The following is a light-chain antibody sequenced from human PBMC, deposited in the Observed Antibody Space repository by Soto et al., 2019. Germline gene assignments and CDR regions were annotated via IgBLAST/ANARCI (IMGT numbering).Light chain of an antibody. CDR3: QQYYSYPT. J-gene: IGKJ4*01. V-gene: IGKV1-8*01. Sequence: AIRMTQSPSSFSASTGDRVTITCRASQGISSYLAWYQQKPGKAPKLLIYAASTLQSGVPSRFSGSGSGTDFTLTISRLQSEDFATDCCQQYYSYPTFGGGTKVEIK. CDR2: AAS. CDR1: QGISSY.